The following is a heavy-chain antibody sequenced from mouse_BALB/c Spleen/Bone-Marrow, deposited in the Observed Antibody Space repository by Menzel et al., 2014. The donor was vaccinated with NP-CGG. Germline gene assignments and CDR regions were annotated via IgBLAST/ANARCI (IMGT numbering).Heavy chain of an antibody. Sequence: EVQGVESGPDLVKPGSSVKISCKASGYSFTGYYMHWVKQSHGKSLEWIGRVYPNNGGSTYNQNFKGKAILTVDKSSNTAYMELRNLTSEDSAVYYCARETDFYGGSLYYTMDYWGQGTSVTVSS. D-gene: IGHD1-1*01. CDR2: VYPNNGGS. CDR3: ARETDFYGGSLYYTMDY. CDR1: GYSFTGYY. V-gene: IGHV1-31*01. J-gene: IGHJ4*01.